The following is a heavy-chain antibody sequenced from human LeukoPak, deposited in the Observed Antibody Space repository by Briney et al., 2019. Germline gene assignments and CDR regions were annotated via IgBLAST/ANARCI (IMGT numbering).Heavy chain of an antibody. J-gene: IGHJ6*02. Sequence: GGSLRLSCAASGFTFSSYWMSWVRQAPGKGLEWVANIKQDGSEKYYVDSVKGRFTISRDNAKNSLYLQMNSLRAEDTAVYYCAREIPTEKAAGHYYYYGMDVWGQGTTVTVSS. CDR3: AREIPTEKAAGHYYYYGMDV. V-gene: IGHV3-7*01. D-gene: IGHD6-13*01. CDR1: GFTFSSYW. CDR2: IKQDGSEK.